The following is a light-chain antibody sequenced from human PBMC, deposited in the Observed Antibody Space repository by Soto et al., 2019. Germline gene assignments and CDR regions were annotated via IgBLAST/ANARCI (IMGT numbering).Light chain of an antibody. Sequence: IVMTQSPATLSVSPGGRATLSCRASQSISDTLAWYQQKPGQAPRLLIYGASKRATGLPARFSGSGSGTDFTLTISSLQSEDFAVYYCQQYNNWPWTFGQGTKVDIK. V-gene: IGKV3-15*01. CDR1: QSISDT. J-gene: IGKJ1*01. CDR2: GAS. CDR3: QQYNNWPWT.